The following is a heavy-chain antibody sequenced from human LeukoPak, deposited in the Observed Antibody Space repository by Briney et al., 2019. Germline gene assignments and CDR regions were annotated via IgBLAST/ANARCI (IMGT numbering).Heavy chain of an antibody. J-gene: IGHJ3*02. V-gene: IGHV3-23*01. Sequence: GGSLRLSCAASKFIFSEYAMDWVRQAPGKGLEWVAAIGASGSNTYYAASVEGRFTISRDNSKETLYLQMDSLRADDTAVYFCAKSPYYDSSGDAFEIWGQGTLVTVSS. CDR1: KFIFSEYA. D-gene: IGHD3-22*01. CDR2: IGASGSNT. CDR3: AKSPYYDSSGDAFEI.